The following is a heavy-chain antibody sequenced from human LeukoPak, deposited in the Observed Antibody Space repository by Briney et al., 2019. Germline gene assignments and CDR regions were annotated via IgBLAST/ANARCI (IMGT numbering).Heavy chain of an antibody. CDR3: ARSTDYYGMDV. D-gene: IGHD2-21*02. V-gene: IGHV4-59*12. Sequence: SETLSLTCTVSGGSISSYYWSWIRQPPGKGLEWIGYIYYSGSTNYNPSLKSRVTISVDTSKNQFSLKLSSVTAADTAVYYCARSTDYYGMDVWGQGTTVTVSS. J-gene: IGHJ6*02. CDR2: IYYSGST. CDR1: GGSISSYY.